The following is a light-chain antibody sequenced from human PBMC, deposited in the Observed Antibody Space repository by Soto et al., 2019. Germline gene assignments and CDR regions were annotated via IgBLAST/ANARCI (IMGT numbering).Light chain of an antibody. V-gene: IGLV1-44*01. J-gene: IGLJ1*01. CDR3: AAWDDRLNLYV. CDR1: SSNIGSNT. CDR2: SNN. Sequence: QSVLTQPPSASGTPGQRVTISCSGSSSNIGSNTVNWYQQLPGTAPKLLIYSNNQRPSGVPDRFSGSKSGTSASLAISGLQSEDEADYYCAAWDDRLNLYVFATGTKVTVL.